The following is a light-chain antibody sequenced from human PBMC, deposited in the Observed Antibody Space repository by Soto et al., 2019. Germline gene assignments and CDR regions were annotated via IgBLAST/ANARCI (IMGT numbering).Light chain of an antibody. CDR2: EVT. CDR1: SSDVGTYKL. Sequence: QSALTQPASVSGSPGQSITISCTGTSSDVGTYKLVSWYQHFPGKAPKLIIFEVTKRPSGVSNRFSGSKSGNTASLTISGLQADDEADYFCFSYAGDSTWVFGGGTKVTVL. CDR3: FSYAGDSTWV. V-gene: IGLV2-23*02. J-gene: IGLJ3*02.